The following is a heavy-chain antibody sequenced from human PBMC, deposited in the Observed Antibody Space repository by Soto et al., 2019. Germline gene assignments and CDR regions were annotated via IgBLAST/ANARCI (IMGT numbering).Heavy chain of an antibody. V-gene: IGHV2-5*02. J-gene: IGHJ5*02. CDR2: IYWDDDK. Sequence: QVTLKESGPALVKPTQTLTLTCTFSGFSLNTDKVGVGWVRQPPGKALEWLALIYWDDDKRYSPYLKSRLTTSKDTSKNAVVLTMTNMDPVDTATYFCGHRLYTSGWWFDPWGPGTLVTVS. CDR3: GHRLYTSGWWFDP. CDR1: GFSLNTDKVG. D-gene: IGHD6-19*01.